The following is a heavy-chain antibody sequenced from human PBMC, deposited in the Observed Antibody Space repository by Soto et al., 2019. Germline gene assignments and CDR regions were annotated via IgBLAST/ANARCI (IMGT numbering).Heavy chain of an antibody. Sequence: ASVKVSCKASGYTFTNYYMHWVRQAPGQGLEWMGIINPSGGNTRSSRKFQGRVIITRDTSATTAYLEVDSLRSEDTAIYYCARVAPSGGSVPRFDPWGQGTLVTVSS. J-gene: IGHJ5*02. CDR1: GYTFTNYY. D-gene: IGHD3-10*01. CDR2: INPSGGNT. V-gene: IGHV1-46*01. CDR3: ARVAPSGGSVPRFDP.